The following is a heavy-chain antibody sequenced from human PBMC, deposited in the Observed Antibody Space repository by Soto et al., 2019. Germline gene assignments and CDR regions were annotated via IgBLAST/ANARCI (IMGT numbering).Heavy chain of an antibody. CDR1: GDSISSYY. CDR2: ISYTGST. D-gene: IGHD1-26*01. J-gene: IGHJ6*04. V-gene: IGHV4-59*08. CDR3: ASSPYSDG. Sequence: SETLSLTCTVSGDSISSYYWSWIRQPPGKGLEWIGYISYTGSTNYNPSLKSRVTISVDTSKNQFSLKLTSVTAADTAVYFCASSPYSDGWGKGTTVTVAS.